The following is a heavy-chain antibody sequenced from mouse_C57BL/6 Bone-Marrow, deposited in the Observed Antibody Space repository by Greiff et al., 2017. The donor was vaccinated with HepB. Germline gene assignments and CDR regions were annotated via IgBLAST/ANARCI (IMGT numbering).Heavy chain of an antibody. Sequence: QVQLQQSGAELARPGASVKLSCKASGYTFTSYGISWVKQRTGQGLEWIGEIYPRSGNTYYNEKFKAKATLTADKSSSTAYMELRSLTSEDSAVYFCARVGGITTGGYYAMDYWGQGTSVTVSS. J-gene: IGHJ4*01. CDR1: GYTFTSYG. CDR2: IYPRSGNT. D-gene: IGHD2-4*01. CDR3: ARVGGITTGGYYAMDY. V-gene: IGHV1-81*01.